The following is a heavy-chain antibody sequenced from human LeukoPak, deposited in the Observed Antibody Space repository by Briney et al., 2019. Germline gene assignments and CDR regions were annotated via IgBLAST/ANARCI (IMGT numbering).Heavy chain of an antibody. CDR2: ISGSGGST. CDR1: GFTFSSYS. Sequence: GGSLRLSCAASGFTFSSYSMNWVRQAPGKGLEWVSAISGSGGSTYYADSVKGRFTISRDNSKNTLYLQMNSLRAEDTAVYYCAKAQVGPAYYFDYWGQGTLVTVSS. J-gene: IGHJ4*02. V-gene: IGHV3-23*01. CDR3: AKAQVGPAYYFDY.